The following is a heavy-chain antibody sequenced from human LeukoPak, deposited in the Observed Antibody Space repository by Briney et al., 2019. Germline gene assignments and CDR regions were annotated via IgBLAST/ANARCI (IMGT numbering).Heavy chain of an antibody. J-gene: IGHJ6*03. CDR2: INHSGST. CDR3: ARSGDSNGSYYVHYYYYYMDV. Sequence: PSETLSLTCAVYGGSFSGYYWSWIRQPPGKGLEWIGEINHSGSTNYNPSLKSRVTISINTSKNQFSLKVSSVTAADTAVYYCARSGDSNGSYYVHYYYYYMDVWGKGTTVTVSS. D-gene: IGHD3-22*01. CDR1: GGSFSGYY. V-gene: IGHV4-34*01.